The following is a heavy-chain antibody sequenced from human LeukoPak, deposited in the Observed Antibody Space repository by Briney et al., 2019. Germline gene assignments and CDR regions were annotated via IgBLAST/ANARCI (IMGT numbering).Heavy chain of an antibody. CDR1: GYTVTGYF. CDR3: ARVWDLRERPFDY. V-gene: IGHV1-2*02. D-gene: IGHD3-16*01. J-gene: IGHJ4*02. CDR2: INPNSGDT. Sequence: ASVKVSCKASGYTVTGYFIHWVRQAPGQGLEWMGWINPNSGDTNYAQKFQGRVSMTRDTSTRTAYLEVSSLRSDDTAVYYCARVWDLRERPFDYWGQGTLVTVSS.